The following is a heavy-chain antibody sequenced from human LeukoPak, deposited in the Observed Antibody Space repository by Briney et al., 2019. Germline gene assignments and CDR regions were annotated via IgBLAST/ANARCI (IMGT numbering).Heavy chain of an antibody. V-gene: IGHV3-7*04. CDR2: IRADGSEK. CDR3: AKGGHLDV. CDR1: GFTFSTYW. Sequence: PGGSVRLSCAASGFTFSTYWMSWVRQAPGKGLEWVANIRADGSEKYYVDSVKGRFTISRDNAKNSVYLQMNSLRAEDTAVYFCAKGGHLDVWGQGTLVSISS. J-gene: IGHJ4*02.